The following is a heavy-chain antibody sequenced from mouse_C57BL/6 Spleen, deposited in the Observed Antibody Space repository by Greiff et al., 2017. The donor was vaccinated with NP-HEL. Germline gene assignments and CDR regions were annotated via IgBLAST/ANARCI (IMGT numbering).Heavy chain of an antibody. Sequence: EVKLVESGEGLVKPGGSLKLSCAASGFTFSSYAMSWVRQTPEKRLEWVAYISSGGDYIYYADTVKGRFTISRDNARNTLYLQMSSLKSEDTAMYYCTRDSGYYVYFDVWGTGTTVTVSS. J-gene: IGHJ1*03. CDR3: TRDSGYYVYFDV. V-gene: IGHV5-9-1*02. CDR1: GFTFSSYA. D-gene: IGHD2-3*01. CDR2: ISSGGDYI.